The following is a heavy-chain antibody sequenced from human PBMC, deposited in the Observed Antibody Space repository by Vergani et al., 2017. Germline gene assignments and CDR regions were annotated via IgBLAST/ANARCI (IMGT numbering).Heavy chain of an antibody. CDR1: GGTFSSYA. Sequence: QVQLVQSGAEVKKPGSSVKVSCKASGGTFSSYAISWVRQAPGQGLEWMGGIIPIFGTANYAQKFQGRVTITADESTSTAYMELSSLRSEDTAVYYCAIKGTYYYDSSGLTINWFDPWGQGTLVTVSS. J-gene: IGHJ5*02. V-gene: IGHV1-69*01. D-gene: IGHD3-22*01. CDR3: AIKGTYYYDSSGLTINWFDP. CDR2: IIPIFGTA.